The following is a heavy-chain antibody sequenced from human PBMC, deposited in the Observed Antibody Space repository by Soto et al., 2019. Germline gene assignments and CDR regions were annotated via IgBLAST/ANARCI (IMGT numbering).Heavy chain of an antibody. Sequence: QVTLKESGPVLVEPTETLTLTCTVSGFSLSNARMSVSWIRQPPGKALEWLAHIFSNDAKSYSASLKSRLTISKDTSKSHVVLTLTNMDPVDTATYYCARIRGWGWLGPYDYWGQGTLVTVSS. CDR2: IFSNDAK. CDR1: GFSLSNARMS. V-gene: IGHV2-26*01. CDR3: ARIRGWGWLGPYDY. D-gene: IGHD3-10*01. J-gene: IGHJ4*02.